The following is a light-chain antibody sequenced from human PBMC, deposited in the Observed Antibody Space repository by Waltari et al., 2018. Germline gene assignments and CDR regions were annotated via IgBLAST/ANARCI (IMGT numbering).Light chain of an antibody. V-gene: IGLV2-14*01. Sequence: QSALTQPASVSGSPGQSVTIFCAGTSNEVAVYNSVSWYQEHPGQAPRVIIYDVSDRPSGVSDRSSGSKSGNTASLTISGLQAEDEADYYCSSQSSNDVVLFGGGTKLTVL. CDR2: DVS. J-gene: IGLJ2*01. CDR1: SNEVAVYNS. CDR3: SSQSSNDVVL.